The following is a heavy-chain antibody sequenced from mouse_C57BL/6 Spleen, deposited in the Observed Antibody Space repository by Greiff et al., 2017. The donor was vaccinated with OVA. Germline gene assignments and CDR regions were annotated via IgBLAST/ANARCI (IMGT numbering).Heavy chain of an antibody. CDR3: ARQAVVATKAWCAY. Sequence: VQLQQPGAELVRPGSSVKLSCKASGYTFTSYWMDWVKQRPGQGLEWIGNIYPSDSETHYNQKFKDKATLTVDKSSSTAYMQLSSLTSEDSAVSYCARQAVVATKAWCAYRGEGTLVTVSA. CDR2: IYPSDSET. J-gene: IGHJ3*01. V-gene: IGHV1-61*01. D-gene: IGHD1-1*01. CDR1: GYTFTSYW.